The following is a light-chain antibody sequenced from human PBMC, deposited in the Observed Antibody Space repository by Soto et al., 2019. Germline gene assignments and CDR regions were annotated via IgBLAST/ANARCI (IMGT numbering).Light chain of an antibody. CDR2: GAS. Sequence: EIVLTQSPGTLSLSPGEGATLSCRASQSVSGSYLAWYQQKPGQAPRLLIYGASNRATGVPDRFSGSESGTDFTLTIDRLEPEDFVVYYCQQYGSSPPDTFGQGTRLEIK. CDR3: QQYGSSPPDT. V-gene: IGKV3-20*01. J-gene: IGKJ2*01. CDR1: QSVSGSY.